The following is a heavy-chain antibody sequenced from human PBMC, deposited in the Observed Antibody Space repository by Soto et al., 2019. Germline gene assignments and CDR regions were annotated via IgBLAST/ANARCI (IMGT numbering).Heavy chain of an antibody. CDR2: INHSGST. Sequence: SETLSLTCAVYGGSFSGYYWSWIRQPPGKGLEWIGEINHSGSTNYNPSLKSRVTISVDTSKNQFSLKLSSVTAADTAVYYCASLERPTIGIAAASQSAEIWGQGTMVTVSS. J-gene: IGHJ3*02. V-gene: IGHV4-34*01. D-gene: IGHD6-13*01. CDR1: GGSFSGYY. CDR3: ASLERPTIGIAAASQSAEI.